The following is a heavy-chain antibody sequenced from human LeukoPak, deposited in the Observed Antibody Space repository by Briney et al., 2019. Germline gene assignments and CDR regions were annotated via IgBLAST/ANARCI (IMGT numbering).Heavy chain of an antibody. CDR1: GYTFTGYY. J-gene: IGHJ5*02. V-gene: IGHV1-2*02. CDR2: INPNSGGT. CDR3: ARGSFWESPVNWFDP. D-gene: IGHD1-26*01. Sequence: ASVKVSCKASGYTFTGYYMHWVRQAPGQGLEWMGWINPNSGGTNYAQKFQGRVTMTRDRSISTVYMELSRLTSDDTAVYYCARGSFWESPVNWFDPWGQGTLVIVSS.